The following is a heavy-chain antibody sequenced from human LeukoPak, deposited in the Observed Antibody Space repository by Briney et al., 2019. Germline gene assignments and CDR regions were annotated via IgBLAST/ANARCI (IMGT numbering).Heavy chain of an antibody. D-gene: IGHD2-2*01. V-gene: IGHV3-11*01. J-gene: IGHJ4*02. Sequence: GGFLRLSCAASGFIFNDYYMSWIRQAPGKGLEWVSYISSSGSIIYYADSVKGRFTISRDNAKNTLYLQMNSLRVEDTAVYYCARDYRCSSTSCKDRTFDYWGQGTLVTASS. CDR1: GFIFNDYY. CDR3: ARDYRCSSTSCKDRTFDY. CDR2: ISSSGSII.